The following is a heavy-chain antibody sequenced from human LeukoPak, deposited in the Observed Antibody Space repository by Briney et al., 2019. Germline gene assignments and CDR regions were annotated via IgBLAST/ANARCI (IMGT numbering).Heavy chain of an antibody. J-gene: IGHJ5*02. Sequence: GGSLRLSCAASRFTFSSYSMNWIRQAPGKGLEWVAYISSNGNGIYYAVSVKGRFTISRDNTKNSLDLQMNSLRVDDTAIYYCARDLTRFDAWGQGILVTVSS. CDR3: ARDLTRFDA. V-gene: IGHV3-48*04. CDR1: RFTFSSYS. CDR2: ISSNGNGI. D-gene: IGHD3-10*01.